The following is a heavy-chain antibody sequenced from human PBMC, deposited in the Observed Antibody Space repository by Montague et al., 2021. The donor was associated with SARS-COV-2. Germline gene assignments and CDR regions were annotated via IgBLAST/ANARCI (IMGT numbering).Heavy chain of an antibody. Sequence: SETLSLTCAVYGGSFSGYYWSWIRQPPGKGLEWFGEVNHSGSTNYNPSLKSRVTISVDTSKSQFSLKVSSVTAADTAVYFCARVRKDDYGDNYFDYWGQGTLVTVSS. J-gene: IGHJ4*02. CDR2: VNHSGST. CDR1: GGSFSGYY. CDR3: ARVRKDDYGDNYFDY. D-gene: IGHD4-17*01. V-gene: IGHV4-34*01.